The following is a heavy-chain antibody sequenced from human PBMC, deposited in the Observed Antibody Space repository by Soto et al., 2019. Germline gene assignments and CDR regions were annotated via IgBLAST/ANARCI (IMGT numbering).Heavy chain of an antibody. CDR1: GGSMRSSY. Sequence: SETLSLTCTVSGGSMRSSYWSWIRQSPGKGLEWIGYGYYSGSTYYNPSLKSRVTISVDTSKNQFSLKLSSVTAADTAVYYCARARRRIAGDPNWFDPWGQGTLVTVSS. V-gene: IGHV4-59*08. CDR3: ARARRRIAGDPNWFDP. J-gene: IGHJ5*02. D-gene: IGHD6-13*01. CDR2: GYYSGST.